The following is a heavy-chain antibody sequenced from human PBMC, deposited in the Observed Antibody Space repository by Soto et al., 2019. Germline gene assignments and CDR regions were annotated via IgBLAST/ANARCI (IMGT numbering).Heavy chain of an antibody. V-gene: IGHV4-31*03. CDR1: GGSISTGGYY. CDR3: TRREIQGPXDY. J-gene: IGHJ4*02. D-gene: IGHD1-26*01. CDR2: FYYSGST. Sequence: SETLSLTCTVSGGSISTGGYYWNWIRQHPGKGLEWIGYFYYSGSTYYNPSLKSRVTISVNTSKNQFSLKLSSVTAADTAVYYCTRREIQGPXDYWGQGTLVTVSS.